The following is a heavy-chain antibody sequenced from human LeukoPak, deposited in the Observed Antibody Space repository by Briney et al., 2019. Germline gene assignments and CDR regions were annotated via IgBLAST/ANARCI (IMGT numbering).Heavy chain of an antibody. CDR1: GFTFNTYA. V-gene: IGHV3-23*01. Sequence: GSLRLSCAASGFTFNTYAMSWVCQAPGKGLEWVSSISYSGDSTDYADSVKGRLIISRDSSKNTLGLQMNSLRAEDTAIYYCARGTLAGYFLGYWGRRTLVTVSS. CDR3: ARGTLAGYFLGY. CDR2: ISYSGDST. J-gene: IGHJ4*02. D-gene: IGHD6-19*01.